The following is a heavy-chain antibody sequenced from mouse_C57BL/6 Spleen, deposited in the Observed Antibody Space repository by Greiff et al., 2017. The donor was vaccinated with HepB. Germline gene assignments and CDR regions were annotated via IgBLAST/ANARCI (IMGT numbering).Heavy chain of an antibody. Sequence: EVKLVESGGGLVKPGGSLKLSCAASGFTFSDYGMHWVRQAPEKGLEWVAYISSGSSTIYYADTVKGRFTISRDNAKNTLFLQMTSLRSEDTAMYYCARQGLPGAMDYWGQGTSVTVSS. V-gene: IGHV5-17*01. CDR3: ARQGLPGAMDY. J-gene: IGHJ4*01. CDR2: ISSGSSTI. CDR1: GFTFSDYG. D-gene: IGHD2-2*01.